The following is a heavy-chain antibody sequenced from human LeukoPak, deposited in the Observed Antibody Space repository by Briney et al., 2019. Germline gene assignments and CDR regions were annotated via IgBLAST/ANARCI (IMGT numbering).Heavy chain of an antibody. Sequence: GGSLRLSCVVSGLIFGNAWMSWVRQAPGKGLEWVSTINGGGGTISYVDSVEGRFTISRDNSKSTLYLQMTSLRADDTAIYYCAKGGGVKITVTTMRPLDYWGQGTLVTVSS. D-gene: IGHD4-17*01. CDR3: AKGGGVKITVTTMRPLDY. J-gene: IGHJ4*02. CDR1: GLIFGNAW. V-gene: IGHV3-23*01. CDR2: INGGGGTI.